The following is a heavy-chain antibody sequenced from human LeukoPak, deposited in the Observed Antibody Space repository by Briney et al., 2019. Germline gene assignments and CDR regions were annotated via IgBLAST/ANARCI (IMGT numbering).Heavy chain of an antibody. CDR3: ARDGDHGSGSQEDYYGMDV. V-gene: IGHV4-31*03. Sequence: PSETLSLTCTVSGGSISSGGYYWSWIRQHPGKGLEWIGYIYYSGSTYYNPSLKSRVTISVDTSKNQFSLKLSSVTAADTAVYYCARDGDHGSGSQEDYYGMDVWGQGTTVTVSS. J-gene: IGHJ6*02. CDR2: IYYSGST. CDR1: GGSISSGGYY. D-gene: IGHD3-10*01.